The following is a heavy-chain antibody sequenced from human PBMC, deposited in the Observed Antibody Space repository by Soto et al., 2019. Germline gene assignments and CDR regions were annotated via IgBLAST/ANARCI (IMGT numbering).Heavy chain of an antibody. CDR2: TSGSGVTT. V-gene: IGHV3-23*01. CDR1: GLTFSSYA. CDR3: ATITIFGVVTPRGMDV. D-gene: IGHD3-3*01. Sequence: LRLSCAAPGLTFSSYAMSWVRQAPGKGLEWVSSTSGSGVTTYYADSVKGRFTISRDNSKNTLYLQMNSLRSEDTAIYYCATITIFGVVTPRGMDVWGQGTTVTVSS. J-gene: IGHJ6*02.